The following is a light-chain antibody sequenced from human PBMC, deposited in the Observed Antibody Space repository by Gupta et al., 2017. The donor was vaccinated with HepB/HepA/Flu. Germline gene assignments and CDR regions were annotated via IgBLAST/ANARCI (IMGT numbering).Light chain of an antibody. CDR2: EVT. V-gene: IGLV2-18*02. Sequence: QSALTQPPSGSGSPGQTVTISCTGTSSDVGNYNRVSWYQQPPGTAPKLMIYEVTNRPSGIPDRFSGSKSGNTASLTISGLQAEDEADYYCSSYTSTSAYLVFGGGTKLTVL. CDR3: SSYTSTSAYLV. J-gene: IGLJ2*01. CDR1: SSDVGNYNR.